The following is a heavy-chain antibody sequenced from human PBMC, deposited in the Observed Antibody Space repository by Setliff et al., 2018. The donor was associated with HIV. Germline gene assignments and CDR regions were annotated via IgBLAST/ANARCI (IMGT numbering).Heavy chain of an antibody. J-gene: IGHJ4*02. CDR1: GGTFSSYT. D-gene: IGHD3-10*01. CDR2: IIPTFGTA. V-gene: IGHV1-69*05. CDR3: ARTREMVRGVITPAFDY. Sequence: SVKVSCKASGGTFSSYTINWVRQAPGQGLEWMGGIIPTFGTANYAQKFQGRVTITTDESTSTAYMELSSLRSEDTALYYCARTREMVRGVITPAFDYWGLGTLVTVSS.